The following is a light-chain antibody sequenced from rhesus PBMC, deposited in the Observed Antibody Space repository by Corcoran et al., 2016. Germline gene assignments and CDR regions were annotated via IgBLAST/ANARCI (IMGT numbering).Light chain of an antibody. CDR3: QQPNFYPWT. J-gene: IGKJ1*01. Sequence: DIQMTQSPSSLSSSVGDTVTITCQASQVITKYLAWYQQKPGRAPRLLIYDASTWESGDPSRFSCSGSGTEFTLTISSLPPEDFATSYCQQPNFYPWTFGLGTMVELK. V-gene: IGKV1-25*01. CDR2: DAS. CDR1: QVITKY.